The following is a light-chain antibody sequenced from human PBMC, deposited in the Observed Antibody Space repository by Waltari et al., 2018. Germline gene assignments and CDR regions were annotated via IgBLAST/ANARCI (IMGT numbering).Light chain of an antibody. Sequence: DIQMTQSPSSLSASIGDSVTITCQASQHISNYLNWYQQKPGKAPKVLIYDASNLETGVPSRFSGSGFGTEFTFTISSLQPEDIGTYYCQQFDGLPTLTFGGGTKVEIK. CDR2: DAS. J-gene: IGKJ4*01. V-gene: IGKV1-33*01. CDR3: QQFDGLPTLT. CDR1: QHISNY.